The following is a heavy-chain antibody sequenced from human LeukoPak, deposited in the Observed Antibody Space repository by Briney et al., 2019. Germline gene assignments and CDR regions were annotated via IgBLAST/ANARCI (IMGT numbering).Heavy chain of an antibody. J-gene: IGHJ6*02. V-gene: IGHV4-34*01. CDR3: ARADYPYGMDV. CDR1: GGSFSGYY. Sequence: SETLSLTCAVYGGSFSGYYWIWIRQPPGKGLEWIGEINHSGSTNYNPSLKSRVTISVDTSKNQFSLKLSSVTAADTAVYYCARADYPYGMDVWGQGTTVTVSS. CDR2: INHSGST.